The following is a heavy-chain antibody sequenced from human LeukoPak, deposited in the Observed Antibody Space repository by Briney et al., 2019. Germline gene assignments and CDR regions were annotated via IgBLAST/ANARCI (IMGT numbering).Heavy chain of an antibody. D-gene: IGHD6-19*01. Sequence: GGSLRLSCAASGFTFNNYALNWVRQAPGKGLEWVGSIRADGSAQFYVDSVRGRFTISRDNAKDSLYLQMNSLRAEDTAVYYCARWLYSGGWAIDYWGQGTMVSVSS. CDR1: GFTFNNYA. CDR2: IRADGSAQ. V-gene: IGHV3-7*01. CDR3: ARWLYSGGWAIDY. J-gene: IGHJ4*02.